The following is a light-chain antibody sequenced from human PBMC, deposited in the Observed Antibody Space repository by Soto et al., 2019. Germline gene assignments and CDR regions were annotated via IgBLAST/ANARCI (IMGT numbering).Light chain of an antibody. CDR1: QSVGTT. V-gene: IGKV3-15*01. J-gene: IGKJ5*01. Sequence: DIVMTQSPGTLSLSPGETATLSCRASQSVGTTLSWYQQRPGQDPRPLVYGASTSASGTPPRFSGTGSGTDFTLTISSLMSEDFAVYYCKHLKDWPRITFGQGTRLQIQ. CDR2: GAS. CDR3: KHLKDWPRIT.